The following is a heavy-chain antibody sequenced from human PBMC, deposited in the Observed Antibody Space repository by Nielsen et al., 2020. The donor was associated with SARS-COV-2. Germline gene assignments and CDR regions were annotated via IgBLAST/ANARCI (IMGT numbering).Heavy chain of an antibody. CDR2: INHSGST. J-gene: IGHJ4*02. CDR3: AGGDYYDSSGGDLGY. Sequence: WIRQPPGKGLEWIGEINHSGSTNYNPSLKSRVTISVDTSKNQFSLQLSYVPAADTAVHYCAGGDYYDSSGGDLGYWGQGTRVTVSS. V-gene: IGHV4-34*01. D-gene: IGHD3-22*01.